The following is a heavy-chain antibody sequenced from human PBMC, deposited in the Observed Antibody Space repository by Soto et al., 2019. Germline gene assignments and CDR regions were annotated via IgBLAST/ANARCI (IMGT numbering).Heavy chain of an antibody. CDR2: IYYSGST. Sequence: QVQLQESGPGLVKPSQTLSLTCTVSGGSISSGGYYWSWIRQHPGKGLEWIGYIYYSGSTYYNPSLKSRVTISVDTSKNQFSLQLSSVTAADTAVYYCARERWRRYCSGGSCYSHDLGYLGMDVWGQGTTVTVSS. CDR1: GGSISSGGYY. V-gene: IGHV4-31*03. D-gene: IGHD2-15*01. CDR3: ARERWRRYCSGGSCYSHDLGYLGMDV. J-gene: IGHJ6*02.